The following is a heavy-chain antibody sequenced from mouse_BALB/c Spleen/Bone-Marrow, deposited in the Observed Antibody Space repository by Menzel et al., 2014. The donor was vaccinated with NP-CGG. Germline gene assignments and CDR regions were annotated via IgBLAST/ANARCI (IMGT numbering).Heavy chain of an antibody. CDR3: ARGYGNSVAWFAY. Sequence: VQLQQSGAELVRSGTSVKLSCKASGYTFTTYWMNWVRQRPGQGLEWIGMIDPSDSETHYNQMFKDKATLTVDKSSSTAYMQLGSLTSEDSAVYYCARGYGNSVAWFAYWGQGTLVTVSA. D-gene: IGHD2-10*02. V-gene: IGHV1-61*01. J-gene: IGHJ3*01. CDR2: IDPSDSET. CDR1: GYTFTTYW.